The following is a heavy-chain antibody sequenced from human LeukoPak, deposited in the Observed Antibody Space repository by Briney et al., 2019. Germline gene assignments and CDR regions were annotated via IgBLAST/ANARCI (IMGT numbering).Heavy chain of an antibody. CDR2: IYYSGST. CDR3: ARAGSMFGVVVFDY. V-gene: IGHV4-59*01. CDR1: GGSISSYY. D-gene: IGHD3-3*01. Sequence: NPSEALSLTCTVSGGSISSYYWSWIRQPPGKGLEWIGYIYYSGSTDYNPSLKSRVTISVDTSKNQFSLKLSSVTAADTALYYCARAGSMFGVVVFDYWGQGTLVTVSS. J-gene: IGHJ4*02.